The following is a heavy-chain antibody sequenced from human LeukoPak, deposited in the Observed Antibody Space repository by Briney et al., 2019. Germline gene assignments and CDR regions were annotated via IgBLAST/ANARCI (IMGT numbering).Heavy chain of an antibody. Sequence: ASVKVSCKASGGTFSSYAISWVRQAPGQGLEWMGGIIPIFGTANYAQKFQGRVTITTDESTSTAYMELSSLRSEDTAVYYCATEWRSSSGYYFDYWGQGTLVTVSS. CDR1: GGTFSSYA. J-gene: IGHJ4*02. V-gene: IGHV1-69*05. CDR3: ATEWRSSSGYYFDY. D-gene: IGHD6-6*01. CDR2: IIPIFGTA.